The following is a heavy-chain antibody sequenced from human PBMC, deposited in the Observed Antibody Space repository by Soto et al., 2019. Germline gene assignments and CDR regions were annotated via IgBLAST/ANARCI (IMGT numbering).Heavy chain of an antibody. V-gene: IGHV4-39*01. J-gene: IGHJ6*04. CDR2: IYYSGST. D-gene: IGHD3-16*01. Sequence: SLTCTVSSGFLGISSYYLGLIRRPPGKGLEWIGSIYYSGSTYYNPSLKGRVTISVDTSKNQFSLKLSSVTAADTAVYYCARHKGYDYVWGSWRMDVWGKGNTVTVSS. CDR1: SGFLGISSYY. CDR3: ARHKGYDYVWGSWRMDV.